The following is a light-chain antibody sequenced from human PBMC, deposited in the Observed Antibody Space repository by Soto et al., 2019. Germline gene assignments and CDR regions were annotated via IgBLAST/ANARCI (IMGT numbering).Light chain of an antibody. CDR1: SDDVGGYNY. CDR2: EVN. Sequence: QSALTQPASVSGSPGQSITISCTGTSDDVGGYNYVSWYQQHPGKAPKLMIFEVNNRPSGVSNRFSGSRSGNTASLTISGLQAEDEADYYCAAWDDSLNGVVCGGGTKLTVL. V-gene: IGLV2-14*01. CDR3: AAWDDSLNGVV. J-gene: IGLJ2*01.